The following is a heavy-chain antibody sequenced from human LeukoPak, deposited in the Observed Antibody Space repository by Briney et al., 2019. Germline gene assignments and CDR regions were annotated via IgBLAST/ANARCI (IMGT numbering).Heavy chain of an antibody. CDR2: INHSGST. CDR1: GGSFSGYY. Sequence: SSETLSLTCAVYGGSFSGYYWSWIRQPPGKGLEWTGEINHSGSTNYNPSLKSRVTISVDTSKNQFSLKLSSVTAADTAVYYCARGAERRDSSFDYWGQGTLVTVSS. CDR3: ARGAERRDSSFDY. J-gene: IGHJ4*02. D-gene: IGHD2-21*01. V-gene: IGHV4-34*01.